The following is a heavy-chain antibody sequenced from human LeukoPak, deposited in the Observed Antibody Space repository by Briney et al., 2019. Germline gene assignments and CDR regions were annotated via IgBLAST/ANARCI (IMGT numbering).Heavy chain of an antibody. CDR3: AGYDFWSGYFDY. D-gene: IGHD3-3*01. J-gene: IGHJ4*02. V-gene: IGHV3-21*01. CDR2: ISSSSSYI. CDR1: GFTFSSYS. Sequence: GGSLRLSCAASGFTFSSYSMNWVRQAPGKGLELVSSISSSSSYIYYADSVKGRFTISRDNAKNSLYLQMNSLRAEDTAVYYCAGYDFWSGYFDYWGQGTLVTVSS.